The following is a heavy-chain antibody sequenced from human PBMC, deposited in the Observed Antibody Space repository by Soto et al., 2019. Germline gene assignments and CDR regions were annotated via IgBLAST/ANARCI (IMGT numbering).Heavy chain of an antibody. CDR1: GFTFSNYG. V-gene: IGHV3-30*18. D-gene: IGHD3-10*01. CDR2: ISADGNKK. Sequence: VRLVESGGGVVQPGRSLRLSCVASGFTFSNYGMHWVRQAPGKGLEWVTVISADGNKKLYGGSVKGRFTISRDNSKNTLYLHMNSLRPEDTAIYYCAKVSYGSGSYLDYWGQGTLVTVSS. J-gene: IGHJ4*02. CDR3: AKVSYGSGSYLDY.